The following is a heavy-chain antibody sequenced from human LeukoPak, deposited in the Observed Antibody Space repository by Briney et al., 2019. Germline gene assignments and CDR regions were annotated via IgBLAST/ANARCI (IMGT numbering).Heavy chain of an antibody. D-gene: IGHD6-13*01. Sequence: ASVKVSCKASGYTFTGYYMNWVRQAPGQGLEWMGWINPNSGGTNYAQKFQGRVTMTRDTSISTAYMELSRLKSDDTAVFYCARAAAAGPAYWGQGTLVTVSS. V-gene: IGHV1-2*02. CDR1: GYTFTGYY. CDR2: INPNSGGT. CDR3: ARAAAAGPAY. J-gene: IGHJ4*02.